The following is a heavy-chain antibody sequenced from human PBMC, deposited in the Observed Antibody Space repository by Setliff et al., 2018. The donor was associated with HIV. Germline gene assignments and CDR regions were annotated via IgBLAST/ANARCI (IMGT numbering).Heavy chain of an antibody. CDR3: ARDRKVRESGYMDV. Sequence: SETLSLTCSVSGDSISNPNYYWGWIRQPPGKGLEWIGSIYFSESPYYNPSLSSRVTISVDTSTNQFSLRLSSVTAAETAVYYCARDRKVRESGYMDVWGKGTTVTVSS. CDR2: IYFSESP. J-gene: IGHJ6*03. CDR1: GDSISNPNYY. V-gene: IGHV4-39*02. D-gene: IGHD3-10*01.